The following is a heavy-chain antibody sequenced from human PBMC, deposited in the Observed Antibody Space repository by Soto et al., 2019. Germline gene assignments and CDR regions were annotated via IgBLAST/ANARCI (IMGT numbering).Heavy chain of an antibody. Sequence: PGGSLRLSCAASGFTFGIYWMSWVRQAPGKGLEWLATIKWDASEKKYVDSVKGRFTMSRDNAKNSLYLQMDSLRAEDTAVYYCARELSSPGYDFWSGLYGMDVWCQGTTVTVSS. CDR1: GFTFGIYW. D-gene: IGHD3-3*01. CDR2: IKWDASEK. J-gene: IGHJ6*02. V-gene: IGHV3-7*01. CDR3: ARELSSPGYDFWSGLYGMDV.